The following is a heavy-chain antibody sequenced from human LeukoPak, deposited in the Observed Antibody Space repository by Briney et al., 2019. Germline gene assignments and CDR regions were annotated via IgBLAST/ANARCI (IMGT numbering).Heavy chain of an antibody. CDR3: TRAPSPLVVVTGPLDY. J-gene: IGHJ4*02. CDR2: IDTDGTTT. V-gene: IGHV3-74*01. CDR1: GFTFSSYG. D-gene: IGHD2-21*02. Sequence: GGSLRLSCAASGFTFSSYGMHWVRQAPGKGLVWVSRIDTDGTTTYYADSVKGRFTISRDNAKNTLYLQMNTLRAEDTAVYYRTRAPSPLVVVTGPLDYWGQGTLVTVSS.